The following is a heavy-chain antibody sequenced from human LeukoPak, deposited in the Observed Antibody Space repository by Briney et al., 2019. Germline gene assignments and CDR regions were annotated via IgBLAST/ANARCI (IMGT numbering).Heavy chain of an antibody. V-gene: IGHV4-39*01. Sequence: SETLSLTCTVSGGSISSSSYYWGWIRQPPGKGLEWIGSIYYSGSTYCNPSLKSRVTISVDTSKNQFSLKLSSVTAADTAVYYCARFSQWLFDYWGQGTLVTVSS. CDR2: IYYSGST. D-gene: IGHD6-19*01. J-gene: IGHJ4*02. CDR3: ARFSQWLFDY. CDR1: GGSISSSSYY.